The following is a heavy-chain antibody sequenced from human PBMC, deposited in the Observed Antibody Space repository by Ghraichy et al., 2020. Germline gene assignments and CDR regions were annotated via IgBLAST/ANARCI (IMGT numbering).Heavy chain of an antibody. V-gene: IGHV4-59*01. Sequence: SQTLSLTCTVSGGSISSYYWSWIRQPPGKGLEWIGYIYYSGSTNYNPSLKSRVTISVYTSKNQFSLKLSSVTAADTAVYYCARGSRGIAVAAVFDPWGQGTLVTVSS. CDR2: IYYSGST. D-gene: IGHD6-19*01. CDR3: ARGSRGIAVAAVFDP. CDR1: GGSISSYY. J-gene: IGHJ5*02.